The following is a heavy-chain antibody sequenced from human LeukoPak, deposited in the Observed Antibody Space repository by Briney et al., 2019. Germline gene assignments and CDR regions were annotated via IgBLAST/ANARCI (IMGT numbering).Heavy chain of an antibody. CDR1: GYTFTSYY. CDR3: ARDHTVVTPLDY. CDR2: ISAYNGNT. D-gene: IGHD4-23*01. V-gene: IGHV1-18*04. Sequence: ASVKVSCKASGYTFTSYYMHWVRQAPGQGLEWMGWISAYNGNTNYAQKLQGRVTMTTDTSTSTAYMELRSLRSDDTAVYYCARDHTVVTPLDYWGQGTLVTVSS. J-gene: IGHJ4*02.